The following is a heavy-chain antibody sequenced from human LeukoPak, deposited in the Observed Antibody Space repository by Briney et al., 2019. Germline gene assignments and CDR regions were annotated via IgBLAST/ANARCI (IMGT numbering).Heavy chain of an antibody. CDR3: AKAYVSVVTAFIDY. D-gene: IGHD2-21*02. J-gene: IGHJ4*02. CDR2: ISSSSSYI. Sequence: PGGSLRLSCVASGFTFRSHSMNWVRQAPGKGLEWVSSISSSSSYIYYGDSVKGRFTISRDNAKKSLYLQMNSLRAEDTAVYYCAKAYVSVVTAFIDYWGQGTLVTVSS. V-gene: IGHV3-21*01. CDR1: GFTFRSHS.